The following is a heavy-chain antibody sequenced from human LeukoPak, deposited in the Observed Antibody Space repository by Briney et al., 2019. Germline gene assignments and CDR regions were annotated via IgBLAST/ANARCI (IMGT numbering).Heavy chain of an antibody. CDR1: GYAFTGYY. D-gene: IGHD5-18*01. Sequence: GSVKVSCKSSGYAFTGYYMHWVRQAPGQRLEWMGWINPNTCGINYAQKFQGRVTMTRDTSISAAYMELSRLRSDDTAVYSCARDPYSNYFDYWGQGTLVTVSS. J-gene: IGHJ4*02. CDR2: INPNTCGI. V-gene: IGHV1-2*02. CDR3: ARDPYSNYFDY.